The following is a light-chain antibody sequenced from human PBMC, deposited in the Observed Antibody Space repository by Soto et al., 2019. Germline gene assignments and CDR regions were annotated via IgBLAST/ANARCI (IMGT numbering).Light chain of an antibody. J-gene: IGKJ4*01. CDR3: QQCDTLPPT. V-gene: IGKV1-33*01. CDR2: DAS. CDR1: QDISDS. Sequence: IQMTQSPSSLSASVGDRVTITCQASQDISDSLSWYQRKPGKAPNLLIFDASKLATGVPSRFSGSGSGTNFSFTISSLQPEDVASYYCQQCDTLPPTFGGGTKVEIK.